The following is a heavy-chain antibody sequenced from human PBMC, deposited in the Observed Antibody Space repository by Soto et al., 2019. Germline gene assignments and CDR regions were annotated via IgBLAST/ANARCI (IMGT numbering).Heavy chain of an antibody. CDR1: GYSFTSYW. CDR3: ARLDRAWLQLGYFDY. CDR2: IYPGDSDT. D-gene: IGHD1-1*01. Sequence: PGESLKISCNGSGYSFTSYWIGWVGQMPWKGLEWMGIIYPGDSDTRYSPSFQGQVTISADKSISTAYLQWSSLKASDTAMYYCARLDRAWLQLGYFDYWGQGTLVTVSS. V-gene: IGHV5-51*01. J-gene: IGHJ4*02.